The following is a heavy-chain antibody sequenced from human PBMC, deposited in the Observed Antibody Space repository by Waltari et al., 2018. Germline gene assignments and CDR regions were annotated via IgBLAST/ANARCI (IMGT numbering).Heavy chain of an antibody. D-gene: IGHD6-19*01. CDR2: IYYSGST. CDR3: AREYSSGWYDTFDY. V-gene: IGHV4-59*01. J-gene: IGHJ4*02. Sequence: QVQLQESGPGLVKPSETLSLTCPVSGGSISSSSWSWIRQPPGKGLEWIGYIYYSGSTNYNPSLKSRVTISVDTSKNQFSLKLSSVTAADTAVYYCAREYSSGWYDTFDYWGQGTLVTVSS. CDR1: GGSISSSS.